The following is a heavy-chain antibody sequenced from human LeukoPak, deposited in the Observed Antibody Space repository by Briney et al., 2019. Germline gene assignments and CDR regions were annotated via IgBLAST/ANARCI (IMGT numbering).Heavy chain of an antibody. CDR3: ARSRLSSWYWFDP. CDR2: INSDGSST. Sequence: GGSLRLSCAASGFTFSSYWMHWVRQAPGKGLVWDSRINSDGSSTSYADSVKGRFTISRDNAKNTLYLQMNSLRAEDTAVYYCARSRLSSWYWFDPWGQGTLVTVSS. D-gene: IGHD6-13*01. V-gene: IGHV3-74*01. CDR1: GFTFSSYW. J-gene: IGHJ5*02.